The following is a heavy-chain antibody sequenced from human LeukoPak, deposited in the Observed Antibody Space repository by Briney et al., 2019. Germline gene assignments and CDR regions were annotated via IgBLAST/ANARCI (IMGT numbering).Heavy chain of an antibody. Sequence: GGSLRLSCAASGFTPNRYSMNWVRQAPGKGLEWVSSISGNSINIYYADAVKGRFTISRDNANNSLYLQMNSLSAEDTGVYFCARGYDFWSGDYPSGWGQGTMVTVSS. CDR3: ARGYDFWSGDYPSG. V-gene: IGHV3-21*04. CDR1: GFTPNRYS. J-gene: IGHJ3*01. D-gene: IGHD3-3*01. CDR2: ISGNSINI.